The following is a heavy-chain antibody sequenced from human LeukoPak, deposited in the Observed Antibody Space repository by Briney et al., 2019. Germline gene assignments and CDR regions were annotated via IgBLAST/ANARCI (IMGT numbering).Heavy chain of an antibody. V-gene: IGHV3-48*01. D-gene: IGHD3-16*02. CDR2: ISSSSSTI. Sequence: GGSLRLSCAASGFTFSSYSMNWVRQAPGKGLEWVSYISSSSSTIYYADSVKGRFTISRDNAKNSLYLQMNSLRAEDTAVYYCAREGYDYVWGSYRYNGDYWGQGTLVTVSS. J-gene: IGHJ4*02. CDR1: GFTFSSYS. CDR3: AREGYDYVWGSYRYNGDY.